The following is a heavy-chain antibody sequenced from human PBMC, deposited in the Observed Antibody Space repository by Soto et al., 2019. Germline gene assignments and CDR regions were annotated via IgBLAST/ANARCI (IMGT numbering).Heavy chain of an antibody. V-gene: IGHV1-18*01. D-gene: IGHD5-12*01. CDR1: GYTFTSYG. J-gene: IGHJ6*03. CDR3: AGESGGATATLDYYYFYMDV. Sequence: ASVKVSCKASGYTFTSYGITWVRQAPGQGLEWMGWISAYGGVTNYAQKLQGRVTMTRNTSTSTVYMELSSLRSDDTAVYYCAGESGGATATLDYYYFYMDVWGKGTTVTVSS. CDR2: ISAYGGVT.